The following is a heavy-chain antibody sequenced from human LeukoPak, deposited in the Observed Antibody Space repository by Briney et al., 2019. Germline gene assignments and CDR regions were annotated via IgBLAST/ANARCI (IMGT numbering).Heavy chain of an antibody. D-gene: IGHD6-13*01. CDR3: ARDAKIAAAGTVYLPYYFDY. CDR1: GDSVSINSAA. Sequence: SPTLSLTFAISGDSVSINSAAWNWLRQSPSRGLEWLGSTYYSAKWYNDYAVSVKSRITINPDTSKNQFSLQLNSVTPEDTAVYYCARDAKIAAAGTVYLPYYFDYGGQGTLVTVSS. J-gene: IGHJ4*02. V-gene: IGHV6-1*01. CDR2: TYYSAKWYN.